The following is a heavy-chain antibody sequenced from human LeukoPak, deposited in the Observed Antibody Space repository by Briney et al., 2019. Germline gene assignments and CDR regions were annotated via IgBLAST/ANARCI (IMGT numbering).Heavy chain of an antibody. J-gene: IGHJ6*03. CDR1: GYTFTNYG. CDR2: ISAYNGNT. Sequence: GASVKVSCKASGYTFTNYGISWVRQAPGQGLEWMGWISAYNGNTNYAQKLQGRVTMTTDTSTSTAYMELRSLRSDDTAVYYCARVLLGGGYYYMDVWGKGTTVTISS. D-gene: IGHD3-10*01. V-gene: IGHV1-18*01. CDR3: ARVLLGGGYYYMDV.